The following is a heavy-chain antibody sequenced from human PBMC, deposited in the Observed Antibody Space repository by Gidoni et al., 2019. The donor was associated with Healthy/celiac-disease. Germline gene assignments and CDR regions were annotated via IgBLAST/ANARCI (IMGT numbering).Heavy chain of an antibody. D-gene: IGHD6-6*01. J-gene: IGHJ4*02. CDR1: GGSISRGSYY. CDR2: IYTSGST. Sequence: QVQLQESGPGLVKPSQTLSLTCTVSGGSISRGSYYWSWIRQPAGKGLDWIGRIYTSGSTNYNPSLKSRVTISVDTSKNQFSLTLSVVTAADTAVYYCARMRIAALPPGKYYFDYWGQGTLVTVSS. V-gene: IGHV4-61*02. CDR3: ARMRIAALPPGKYYFDY.